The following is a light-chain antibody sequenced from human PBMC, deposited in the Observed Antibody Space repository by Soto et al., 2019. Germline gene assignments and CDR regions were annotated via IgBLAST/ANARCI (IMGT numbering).Light chain of an antibody. J-gene: IGLJ2*01. CDR2: DDN. CDR3: HSYDSDNVI. V-gene: IGLV6-57*04. CDR1: SGSIASNY. Sequence: NFMLTHPHSVSESPGKTVTISCTRSSGSIASNYVQWYQQRPGSAPTSVIYDDNRRPSGVPDRFSGSIDSSSNSASLTISGLKTEDEADYYCHSYDSDNVIFGGGTKVTVL.